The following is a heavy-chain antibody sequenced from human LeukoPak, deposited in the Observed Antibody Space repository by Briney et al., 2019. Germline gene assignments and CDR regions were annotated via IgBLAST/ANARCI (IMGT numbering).Heavy chain of an antibody. Sequence: SETLSLTCAVSSGSINSDGYYWSWIRQPAGQGLEWIVRVYSSGSANYSPSLKSRVIISIDTSKNQFSLRLSSVTAADTDVYYCARVYRRDGVNFDGFDIWGHGTMVTVS. CDR2: VYSSGSA. J-gene: IGHJ3*02. D-gene: IGHD5-24*01. CDR3: ARVYRRDGVNFDGFDI. CDR1: SGSINSDGYY. V-gene: IGHV4-61*02.